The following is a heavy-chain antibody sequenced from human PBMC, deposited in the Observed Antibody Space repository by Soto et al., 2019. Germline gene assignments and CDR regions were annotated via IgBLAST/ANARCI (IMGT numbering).Heavy chain of an antibody. Sequence: GASVKVSCKASGYTFTGYYMHWLRQSPGQGLEWMGWINPNSGGTNYAQKFQGWVTMTRDTSISTAYMELSRLRSDDTAVYYCARDPTRRGYSYGYPDGMDVWGQGTTVTVSS. V-gene: IGHV1-2*04. D-gene: IGHD5-18*01. J-gene: IGHJ6*02. CDR2: INPNSGGT. CDR1: GYTFTGYY. CDR3: ARDPTRRGYSYGYPDGMDV.